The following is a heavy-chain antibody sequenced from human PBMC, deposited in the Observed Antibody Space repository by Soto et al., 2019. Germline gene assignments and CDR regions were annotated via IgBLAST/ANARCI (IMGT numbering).Heavy chain of an antibody. CDR2: IYSSGSS. V-gene: IGHV4-59*12. Sequence: SETLSLTCTVSGGSISGYYWGWIRQPPGRGLEYIGYIYSSGSSNYNPSLKSRVTMSVDRSKNQFSLKLSSVTAADTAVYYCASVAGPWGQGTLVTVSS. CDR1: GGSISGYY. J-gene: IGHJ5*02. CDR3: ASVAGP. D-gene: IGHD2-15*01.